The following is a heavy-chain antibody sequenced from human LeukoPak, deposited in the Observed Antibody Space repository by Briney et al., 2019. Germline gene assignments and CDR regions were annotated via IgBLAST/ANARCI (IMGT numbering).Heavy chain of an antibody. D-gene: IGHD2-15*01. CDR2: INYSGST. CDR3: ARGIRYCSGGSCYSNFDY. CDR1: GGSFSGYY. Sequence: PSETLSLTCAVYGGSFSGYYWSWIRQPPGKGLEWIGEINYSGSTNYNPSLKSRVTLSVDTSKNQFSLKLSSVTAADTAVYYCARGIRYCSGGSCYSNFDYWGQGTLVTVSS. J-gene: IGHJ4*02. V-gene: IGHV4-34*01.